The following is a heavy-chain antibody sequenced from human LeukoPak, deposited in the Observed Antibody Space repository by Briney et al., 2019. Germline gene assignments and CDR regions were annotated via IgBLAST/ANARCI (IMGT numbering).Heavy chain of an antibody. J-gene: IGHJ4*02. CDR1: GFTVSSNY. V-gene: IGHV3-23*01. Sequence: GGSLRLSCAASGFTVSSNYMSWVRQAPGKGLEWVSAISGSGGSTYYADSVKGRFTISRDNSKNTLYLQMNSLRAEDTAVYYCAKDPYYYDSSGYYVRTVYFDYWGQGTLVTVSS. CDR2: ISGSGGST. CDR3: AKDPYYYDSSGYYVRTVYFDY. D-gene: IGHD3-22*01.